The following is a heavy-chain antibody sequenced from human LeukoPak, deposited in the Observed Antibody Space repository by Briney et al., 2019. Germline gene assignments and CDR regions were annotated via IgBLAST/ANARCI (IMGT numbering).Heavy chain of an antibody. V-gene: IGHV4-59*01. CDR2: IYYRGST. CDR3: VREYYSVSGTDYYSWFDP. Sequence: SETLSLTCTVSGDSISSYYWSWIRQPPGKGLEWIGYIYYRGSTKYNPSLKSRVTISLDTSRNQFSLKLSSVTAADTAVYYCVREYYSVSGTDYYSWFDPWGQGSLVTVSS. CDR1: GDSISSYY. D-gene: IGHD3-10*01. J-gene: IGHJ5*02.